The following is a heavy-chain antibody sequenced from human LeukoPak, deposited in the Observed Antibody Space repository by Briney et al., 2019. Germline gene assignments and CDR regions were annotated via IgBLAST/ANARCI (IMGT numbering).Heavy chain of an antibody. V-gene: IGHV2-5*01. CDR1: GFSLSTSGVG. D-gene: IGHD2-2*01. CDR2: IYWNDDK. J-gene: IGHJ4*02. Sequence: SGPTLVKATQTLTLTCTFSGFSLSTSGVGVGWIRQPPGKALEWLAFIYWNDDKRYSPSLKSRLTISKDTSKNQVVLTMTNMDPLDTATYYCAHRACSTSCYAFDHWGQGSLVTVSS. CDR3: AHRACSTSCYAFDH.